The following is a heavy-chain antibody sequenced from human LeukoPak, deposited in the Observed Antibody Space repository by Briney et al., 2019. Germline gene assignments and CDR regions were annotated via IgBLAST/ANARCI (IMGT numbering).Heavy chain of an antibody. D-gene: IGHD2-15*01. V-gene: IGHV1-8*01. J-gene: IGHJ5*02. Sequence: ASVKVSCKASGYTFTSYDINWVRQATGLGLEWMGWMNPNSGNTGYAQKFQGRVTMTRNTSISTAYMELSSLRSEDTAVYYCARATPHYRYCSGGSCYRHNWFDPWGQGTLVTVSS. CDR1: GYTFTSYD. CDR3: ARATPHYRYCSGGSCYRHNWFDP. CDR2: MNPNSGNT.